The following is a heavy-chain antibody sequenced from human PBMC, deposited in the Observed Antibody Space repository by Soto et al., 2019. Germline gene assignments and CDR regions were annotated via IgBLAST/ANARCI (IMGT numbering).Heavy chain of an antibody. J-gene: IGHJ3*02. Sequence: PGESLKISCAASGFTFSSYAMSWVRQAPGKGLEWVSAISGSGGSTYYADSVKGRFTISRDNSKNTLYLQMNSLRAEDTAVYYCAKDEGYCSSTSCYWGAFDIWGQGTMVTVSS. CDR1: GFTFSSYA. V-gene: IGHV3-23*01. D-gene: IGHD2-2*01. CDR3: AKDEGYCSSTSCYWGAFDI. CDR2: ISGSGGST.